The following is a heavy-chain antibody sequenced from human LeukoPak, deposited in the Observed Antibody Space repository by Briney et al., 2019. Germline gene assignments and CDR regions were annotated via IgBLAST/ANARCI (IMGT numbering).Heavy chain of an antibody. CDR1: GYTFSVYF. CDR2: IYPSGGRT. D-gene: IGHD6-6*01. CDR3: ASRTRPDVGAFDI. Sequence: ASVKVSCKASGYTFSVYFINWVRQAPGQGLEWMGIIYPSGGRTNYAQKFQGRVTMTRDMSTSTVYMELSSLRSEDTAVYYCASRTRPDVGAFDIWGQGTMITVSS. J-gene: IGHJ3*02. V-gene: IGHV1-46*01.